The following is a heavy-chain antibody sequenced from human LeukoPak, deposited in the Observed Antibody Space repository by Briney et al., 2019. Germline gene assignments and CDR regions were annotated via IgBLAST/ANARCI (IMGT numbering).Heavy chain of an antibody. D-gene: IGHD3-10*01. CDR1: GGFISSSSYY. Sequence: SETLSLTCTVSGGFISSSSYYWAWIRQPPGKGLEWIGSIYYSGSTYYNPSLKSRVTISVDTSKNQFSLKLSAVTAAATAVYYCAVAVWFGESPINGWGQGTLVTVYS. CDR3: AVAVWFGESPING. J-gene: IGHJ4*02. CDR2: IYYSGST. V-gene: IGHV4-39*01.